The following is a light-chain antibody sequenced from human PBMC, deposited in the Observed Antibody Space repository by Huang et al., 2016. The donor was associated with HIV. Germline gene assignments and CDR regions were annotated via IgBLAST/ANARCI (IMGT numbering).Light chain of an antibody. CDR2: DAS. CDR3: QQRSNWPRT. Sequence: EIVLTQSPATLSLSPGESATLSGRASQSVSSYLAWYQQKPGQAPRLLIYDASSRATGIPARFRGSGSGTDFTLTISSLEPEDFAVYYCQQRSNWPRTFGQGTKVEIK. J-gene: IGKJ1*01. CDR1: QSVSSY. V-gene: IGKV3-11*01.